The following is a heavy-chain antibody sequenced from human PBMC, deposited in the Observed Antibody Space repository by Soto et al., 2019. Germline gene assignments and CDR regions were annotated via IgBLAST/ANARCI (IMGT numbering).Heavy chain of an antibody. D-gene: IGHD3-22*01. CDR1: GFTFSSYA. V-gene: IGHV3-30-3*01. CDR2: ISYDGSNK. J-gene: IGHJ5*02. CDR3: TRDRMYYFDNSAHPGNWFDP. Sequence: QVQLVESGGGVVQPGRSLRLSCAASGFTFSSYAMHWVRQAPGKGLEWVAVISYDGSNKYYADSVKGRFTISRDNSKIKLYLEMNRLRAEDTTVYYCTRDRMYYFDNSAHPGNWFDPWGHGTLVTVSS.